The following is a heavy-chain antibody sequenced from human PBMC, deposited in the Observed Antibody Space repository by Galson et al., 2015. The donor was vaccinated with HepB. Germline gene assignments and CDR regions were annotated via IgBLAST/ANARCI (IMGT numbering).Heavy chain of an antibody. V-gene: IGHV5-51*03. D-gene: IGHD6-13*01. Sequence: QSGAEVKKPGEVLKISCKGSGYSFTSYSIGWVRQMPGKVLEWMGIIYPGDSDTRNSPSFQGQVTISADKSIGTAYLQWSSLKASDTAMYYCARLGGESSSWYLDWFDPWGQGTLVTVSS. J-gene: IGHJ5*02. CDR2: IYPGDSDT. CDR3: ARLGGESSSWYLDWFDP. CDR1: GYSFTSYS.